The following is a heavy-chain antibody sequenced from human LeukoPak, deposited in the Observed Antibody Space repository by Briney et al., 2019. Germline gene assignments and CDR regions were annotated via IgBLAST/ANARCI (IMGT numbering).Heavy chain of an antibody. V-gene: IGHV4-59*01. CDR2: IYYSGST. Sequence: SETLSLTCTVSGGSISSYYWSWIRQPPGKGLEWIGYIYYSGSTNYNPSLKSRVTISVDTSKNQFSLKLSSVTAADTAVYYCARDLARGLFDYWGRGTLVTVSS. D-gene: IGHD3-10*01. CDR3: ARDLARGLFDY. CDR1: GGSISSYY. J-gene: IGHJ4*02.